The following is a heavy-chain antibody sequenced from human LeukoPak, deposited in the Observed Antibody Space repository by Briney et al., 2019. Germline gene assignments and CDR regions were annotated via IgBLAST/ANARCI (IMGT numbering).Heavy chain of an antibody. V-gene: IGHV3-43D*03. CDR1: GFTFDDYA. J-gene: IGHJ4*02. Sequence: PGGSLRLSCAASGFTFDDYAMHWVRQAPGKGLEWVSLISWDGGSTYYADSVKGRFTISRDNSKNSLYLQMNSLRAEDTALYYCAKEGDGAHNFDYWGQGTLVTVSS. CDR3: AKEGDGAHNFDY. CDR2: ISWDGGST. D-gene: IGHD3-16*01.